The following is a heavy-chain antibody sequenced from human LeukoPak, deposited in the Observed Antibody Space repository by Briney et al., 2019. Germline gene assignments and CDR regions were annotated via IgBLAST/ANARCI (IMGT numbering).Heavy chain of an antibody. CDR1: GFTFSRYG. J-gene: IGHJ4*02. CDR3: AKGSSNWRDYYYFDY. CDR2: ISSNGNVK. V-gene: IGHV3-30*18. Sequence: GGSLRLSCAASGFTFSRYGMHWVRQAPGKGPEWAAVISSNGNVKYYIDSVKGRFTISRDNSKNTLYLQMNSLRVEDTAVYYCAKGSSNWRDYYYFDYWGQGTLVTVSS. D-gene: IGHD6-13*01.